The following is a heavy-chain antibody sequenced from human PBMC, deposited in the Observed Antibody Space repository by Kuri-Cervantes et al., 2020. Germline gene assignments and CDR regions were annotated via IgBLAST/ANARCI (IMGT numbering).Heavy chain of an antibody. CDR1: GGSFSGYY. CDR2: INHSGST. Sequence: GSLRLSCAVYGGSFSGYYWSWIRQPPGKGLEWIGEINHSGSTDYNLSLKSRVTISVDTSKNQFSLKLNSVTAADTAVYYCARGRLVRNWFDPWGRGTLVTVSS. CDR3: ARGRLVRNWFDP. J-gene: IGHJ5*02. D-gene: IGHD6-13*01. V-gene: IGHV4-34*01.